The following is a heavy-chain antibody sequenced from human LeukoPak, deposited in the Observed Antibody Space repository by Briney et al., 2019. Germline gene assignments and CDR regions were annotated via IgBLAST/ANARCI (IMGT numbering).Heavy chain of an antibody. V-gene: IGHV4-34*01. Sequence: SETLSLTCAVYGGSFSGYYWSWIRQPPGKGLEWIGEINHSGSTNYNPSLKSRATISVDTSKNQFSLKLSSVTAADTAVYYCARVRVSNGQWLVNLGLDHYYYGMDVWGQGTTVTVSS. J-gene: IGHJ6*02. CDR1: GGSFSGYY. D-gene: IGHD6-19*01. CDR3: ARVRVSNGQWLVNLGLDHYYYGMDV. CDR2: INHSGST.